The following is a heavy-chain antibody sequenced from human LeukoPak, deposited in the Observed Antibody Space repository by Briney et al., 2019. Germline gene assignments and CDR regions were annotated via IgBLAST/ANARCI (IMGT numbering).Heavy chain of an antibody. Sequence: ASVKVSCKASGYTFTGYYMHWVRQAPGQVLEWMGWINPNSGGTNYAQKFQGRVTMTRDTSISTAYMELSRLRSDDTAVYYCGRGVQSSLHFDYWGQGTLVTVSS. CDR3: GRGVQSSLHFDY. CDR1: GYTFTGYY. V-gene: IGHV1-2*02. CDR2: INPNSGGT. D-gene: IGHD6-6*01. J-gene: IGHJ4*02.